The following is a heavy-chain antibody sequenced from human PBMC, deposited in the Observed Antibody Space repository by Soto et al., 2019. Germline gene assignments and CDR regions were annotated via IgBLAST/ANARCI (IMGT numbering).Heavy chain of an antibody. CDR1: GGSISSSSYY. CDR3: ARPGRMVRGVEVDV. D-gene: IGHD3-10*01. CDR2: IYYSGST. J-gene: IGHJ6*02. Sequence: QLQLQESGPGLVKPSETLSLTCTVSGGSISSSSYYWGWIRQPPGKGLEWIGSIYYSGSTYYNPSLKSRVTIAVDTSKNQFALKPSSVTAADTAVYYCARPGRMVRGVEVDVWDQGTTVTVSS. V-gene: IGHV4-39*01.